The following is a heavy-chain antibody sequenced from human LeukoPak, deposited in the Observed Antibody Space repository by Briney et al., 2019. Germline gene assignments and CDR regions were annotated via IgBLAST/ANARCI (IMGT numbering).Heavy chain of an antibody. CDR2: FDPEDGET. CDR1: GYTLTELS. CDR3: ATGYCSSTSCLLVWDY. J-gene: IGHJ4*02. Sequence: ASVKVSCKVSGYTLTELSMHWVRQAPGKGLEWMGGFDPEDGETIYAQKFQGRVTMTEDTSTDTAYMELSSLRSEDTAVYYCATGYCSSTSCLLVWDYWGQGTLLTVSS. D-gene: IGHD2-2*01. V-gene: IGHV1-24*01.